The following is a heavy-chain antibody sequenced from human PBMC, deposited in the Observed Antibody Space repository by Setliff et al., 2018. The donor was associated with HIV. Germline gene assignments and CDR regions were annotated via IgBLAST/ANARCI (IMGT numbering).Heavy chain of an antibody. Sequence: PSETLSLTCAVSGGSISSSNWWSWVRQPPGKGLEWIGEIYHSGSTNYNPSLKSRVTISLDRSKTQFSLKLSSVTAADTAIYYCAREDSSSWYSSLSFWGQGTLVTVSS. D-gene: IGHD6-13*01. V-gene: IGHV4-4*02. CDR2: IYHSGST. CDR3: AREDSSSWYSSLSF. CDR1: GGSISSSNW. J-gene: IGHJ1*01.